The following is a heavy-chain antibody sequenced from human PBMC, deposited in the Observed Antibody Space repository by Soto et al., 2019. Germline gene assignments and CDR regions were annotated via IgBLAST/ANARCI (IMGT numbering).Heavy chain of an antibody. Sequence: TLSLTCAVYGGSFSGYYWSWIRQPPGKGLEWIGEINHSGSTNYNPSLKSRVTISVDTSKNQFSLKLSSVTAADTAVYYCARVRGNIVATTYYYYMDVWGKGTTVTVSS. CDR2: INHSGST. J-gene: IGHJ6*03. V-gene: IGHV4-34*01. CDR3: ARVRGNIVATTYYYYMDV. CDR1: GGSFSGYY. D-gene: IGHD5-12*01.